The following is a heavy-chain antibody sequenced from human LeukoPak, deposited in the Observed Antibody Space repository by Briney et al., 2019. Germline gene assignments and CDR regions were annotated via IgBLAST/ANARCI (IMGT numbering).Heavy chain of an antibody. J-gene: IGHJ4*02. CDR2: ISSSSSTI. CDR1: GFTFSSYS. D-gene: IGHD1-7*01. V-gene: IGHV3-48*01. Sequence: PGGSLRLSCAASGFTFSSYSMNWVRQAPGKGLEWVSYISSSSSTIYYADSVKGRFTISRDNAKNSLYLQMNSLRAEDTAVYCCASLTGTTGYWGQGTLVTVSS. CDR3: ASLTGTTGY.